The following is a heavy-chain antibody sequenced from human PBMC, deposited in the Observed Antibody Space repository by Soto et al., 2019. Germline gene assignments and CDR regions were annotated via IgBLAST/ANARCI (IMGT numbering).Heavy chain of an antibody. V-gene: IGHV4-31*03. D-gene: IGHD5-18*01. CDR1: GGSISSGGYY. Sequence: PSETLSLTCTVSGGSISSGGYYWSWIRQHPGKGLEWIGYIYYSGSTYYNPSLKSRVTISVDTSKNQFSLKLSSVTAAGTAVYYCARDGRHTAMGMDVWGQGTTVTVSS. CDR2: IYYSGST. CDR3: ARDGRHTAMGMDV. J-gene: IGHJ6*02.